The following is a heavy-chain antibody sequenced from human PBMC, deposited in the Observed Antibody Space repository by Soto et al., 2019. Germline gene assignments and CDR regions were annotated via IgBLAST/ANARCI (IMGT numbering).Heavy chain of an antibody. V-gene: IGHV3-23*01. CDR1: GFTFSSYA. J-gene: IGHJ6*03. CDR3: ARGAPPPMITFGGVIVKNWYYYMDV. D-gene: IGHD3-16*02. Sequence: GGSLRLSCAASGFTFSSYAMSWVRQAPGKGLEWVSAISGSGGSTYYADSVKGRFTISRDNAKNSLYLQMNSLRAEDTAVYYCARGAPPPMITFGGVIVKNWYYYMDVWGKGTTVTVSS. CDR2: ISGSGGST.